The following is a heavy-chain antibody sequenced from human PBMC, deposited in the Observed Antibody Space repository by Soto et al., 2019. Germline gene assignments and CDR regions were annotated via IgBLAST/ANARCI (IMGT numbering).Heavy chain of an antibody. Sequence: QVQLQESGPGLVKPSETLSLTCTVSGGSISSYYWSWIRQPAGKGLEWIRRIYTSGSTNYNPSLKSRVTMSVDTSKNQFSLKLSSVTAADTAVYYCARDSNYYDSSGYYLTSSDLWGRDTLVTVSS. V-gene: IGHV4-4*07. CDR1: GGSISSYY. CDR2: IYTSGST. J-gene: IGHJ2*01. D-gene: IGHD3-22*01. CDR3: ARDSNYYDSSGYYLTSSDL.